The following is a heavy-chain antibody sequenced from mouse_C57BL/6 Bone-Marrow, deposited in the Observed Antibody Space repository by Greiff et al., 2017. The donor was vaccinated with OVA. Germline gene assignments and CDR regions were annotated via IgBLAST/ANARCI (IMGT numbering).Heavy chain of an antibody. D-gene: IGHD2-1*01. CDR2: ISYDGSN. Sequence: EVKLEESGPGLVKPSQSLSLTCSVTGYSITSGYYWNWIRQFPGNKLEWMGYISYDGSNNYNPSLKNRISITRDTSKNQFFLKLNSVTTEDTATYYCAREVISDFDVWGTGTTVTVSS. V-gene: IGHV3-6*01. CDR3: AREVISDFDV. CDR1: GYSITSGYY. J-gene: IGHJ1*03.